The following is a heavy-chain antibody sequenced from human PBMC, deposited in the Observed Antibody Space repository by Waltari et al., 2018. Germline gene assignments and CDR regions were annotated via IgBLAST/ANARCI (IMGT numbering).Heavy chain of an antibody. Sequence: QVQLQQWGAGLLKPSETLSLTCAVYGGSFSGYYWSWIRQPPGKGLGWIGEINHSGSTNYNPSLKSRVTISVDTSKNQFSLKLSSVTAADTAVYYCARRGYCSGGSCYGNWFDPWGQGTLVTVSS. J-gene: IGHJ5*02. CDR2: INHSGST. CDR1: GGSFSGYY. CDR3: ARRGYCSGGSCYGNWFDP. D-gene: IGHD2-15*01. V-gene: IGHV4-34*01.